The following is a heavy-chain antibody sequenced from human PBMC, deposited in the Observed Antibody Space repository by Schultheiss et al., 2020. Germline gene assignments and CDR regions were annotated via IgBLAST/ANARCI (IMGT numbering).Heavy chain of an antibody. CDR2: VSSSGTTI. J-gene: IGHJ4*02. V-gene: IGHV3-11*01. CDR3: SRESAYHFDY. D-gene: IGHD3-16*01. Sequence: GESLKISCAASGFTFSDYYMSWIRQAPGKGLEWVSFVSSSGTTIYYADSVKGRFTISRDNAKNSLYLQMNSLRAEDTAVYYCSRESAYHFDYWGQGTLVTGYS. CDR1: GFTFSDYY.